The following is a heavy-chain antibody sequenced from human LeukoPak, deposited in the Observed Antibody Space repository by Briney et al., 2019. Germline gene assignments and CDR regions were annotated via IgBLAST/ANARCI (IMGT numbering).Heavy chain of an antibody. V-gene: IGHV3-23*01. D-gene: IGHD1-26*01. CDR1: GFTFNNYA. J-gene: IGHJ4*02. CDR3: AKGKWELLPPYWFDY. Sequence: GGSLRLSCAASGFTFNNYAMSWVRQAPGKGLEWVSAISGSGGSTYYADSVKGRFTISRDNSKNTLYLQMNSLRAEDTAVYYCAKGKWELLPPYWFDYWGQGTLVTVSS. CDR2: ISGSGGST.